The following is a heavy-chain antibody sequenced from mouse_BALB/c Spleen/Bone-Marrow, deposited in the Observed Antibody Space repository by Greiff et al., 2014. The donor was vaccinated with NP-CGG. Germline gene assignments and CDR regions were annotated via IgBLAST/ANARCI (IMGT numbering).Heavy chain of an antibody. CDR1: GYTLTSYW. J-gene: IGHJ4*01. CDR2: IYPGNSDT. CDR3: TRGITTVVATRAMDY. Sequence: CCKASGYTLTSYWMHWVKQRPGQGLEWIGAIYPGNSDTSYNQKFKGKAKLTAVTSTSTAYMDLSSLTNEDSAVYYCTRGITTVVATRAMDYWGQGTSVTVSS. D-gene: IGHD1-1*01. V-gene: IGHV1-5*01.